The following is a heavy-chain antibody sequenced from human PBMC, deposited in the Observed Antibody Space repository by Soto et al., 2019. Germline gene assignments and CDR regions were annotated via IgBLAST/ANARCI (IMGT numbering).Heavy chain of an antibody. CDR1: GFSLSTSGMC. D-gene: IGHD6-19*01. Sequence: SGPTLVNPTQTLTLTCTFSGFSLSTSGMCVSWIRQPPGKALEWLALIDWDDDKYYSTSLKTRLTISKDTSKNQVVLTMTNMDPVDTATYYCARGSRYSSGWGAFDIWGQGTTVTVSS. V-gene: IGHV2-70*01. CDR3: ARGSRYSSGWGAFDI. J-gene: IGHJ3*02. CDR2: IDWDDDK.